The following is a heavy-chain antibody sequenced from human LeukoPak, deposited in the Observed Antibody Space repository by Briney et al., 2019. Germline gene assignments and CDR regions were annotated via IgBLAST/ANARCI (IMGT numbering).Heavy chain of an antibody. CDR1: GFTFSSYA. V-gene: IGHV3-30-3*01. Sequence: PGGSLRLSCAASGFTFSSYAMHWVRQAPGKGLEWVAVISYDGSNKYYADSVKGRFTISRDNSKNTLYLQMNSLRAEDTAVYYCARDQERYCSGWYTIADWAFDIWGQGTMVTVSS. CDR2: ISYDGSNK. J-gene: IGHJ3*02. CDR3: ARDQERYCSGWYTIADWAFDI. D-gene: IGHD6-19*01.